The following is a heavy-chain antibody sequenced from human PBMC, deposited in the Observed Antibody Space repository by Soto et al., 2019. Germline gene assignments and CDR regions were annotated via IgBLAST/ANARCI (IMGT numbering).Heavy chain of an antibody. D-gene: IGHD3-3*01. CDR2: IYPSDSDT. CDR3: ARGGVSTRTFDY. V-gene: IGHV5-51*01. CDR1: GYTFTGYW. Sequence: PGESLKISCKGSGYTFTGYWIAWVRQMPGKGLELMGTIYPSDSDTRYRPSFQGQVTISADKSISSAYLQWSSLRASDTAMYYCARGGVSTRTFDYWGQGTPVTVSS. J-gene: IGHJ4*02.